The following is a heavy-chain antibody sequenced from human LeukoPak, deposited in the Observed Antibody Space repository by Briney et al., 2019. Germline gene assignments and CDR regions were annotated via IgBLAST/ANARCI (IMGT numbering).Heavy chain of an antibody. CDR3: ARDRLPGPR. CDR1: GGPIGSGDYY. J-gene: IGHJ4*02. Sequence: SETLSLTCTVSGGPIGSGDYYWSWIRQPPGKGLEWIGYIYYSGSTYYNPSLKSRVTISVDTSKNQFSLKLSSATAADTAVYYCARDRLPGPRWGQGTLVTVSS. CDR2: IYYSGST. V-gene: IGHV4-30-4*01. D-gene: IGHD2-21*01.